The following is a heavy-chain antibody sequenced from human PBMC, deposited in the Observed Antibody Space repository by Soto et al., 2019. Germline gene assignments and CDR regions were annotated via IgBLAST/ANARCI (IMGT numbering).Heavy chain of an antibody. Sequence: SETLSLTCAVYGGSFSGYYWSWIRQPPGKGLEWIGEINHSGSTNYNPSLKSRVTISVDTSKNQFSLKLSSVTAADTAVYYCARDDSIYTVTSAIDYWGQGTLVTVSS. V-gene: IGHV4-34*01. D-gene: IGHD4-17*01. CDR2: INHSGST. J-gene: IGHJ4*02. CDR3: ARDDSIYTVTSAIDY. CDR1: GGSFSGYY.